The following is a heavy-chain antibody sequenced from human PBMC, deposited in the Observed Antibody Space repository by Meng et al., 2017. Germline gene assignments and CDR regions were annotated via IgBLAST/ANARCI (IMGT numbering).Heavy chain of an antibody. J-gene: IGHJ4*02. CDR2: IYHSGST. Sequence: QGQLQAAGPGLVKPSGTLSLTCAVSGGSISSSNWWSWVRQPPGKGLEWIGEIYHSGSTNYNPSLKSRVTISVDKSKNQFSLKLSSVTAADTAVYYCARDVVGAIIIARGDYWGQGTLVTVSS. CDR3: ARDVVGAIIIARGDY. V-gene: IGHV4-4*02. CDR1: GGSISSSNW. D-gene: IGHD1-26*01.